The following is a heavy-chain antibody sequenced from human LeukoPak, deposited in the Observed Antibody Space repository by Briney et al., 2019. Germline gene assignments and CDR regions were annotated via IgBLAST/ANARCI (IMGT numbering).Heavy chain of an antibody. J-gene: IGHJ4*02. Sequence: PSETLSLTCAVYGGSFSGYYWSWIRQPPGKGLEWIGEINHSGSTNYNPSLKSRATISVGTSKNQFSLKLSSVTAADTAVYYCARGGYCSGGSCYYAEQFDYWGQGTLVTVSS. CDR1: GGSFSGYY. V-gene: IGHV4-34*01. CDR2: INHSGST. CDR3: ARGGYCSGGSCYYAEQFDY. D-gene: IGHD2-15*01.